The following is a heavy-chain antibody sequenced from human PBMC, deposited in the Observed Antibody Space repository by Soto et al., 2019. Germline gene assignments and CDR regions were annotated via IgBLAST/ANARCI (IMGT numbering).Heavy chain of an antibody. CDR3: AHTRYGGYDPMGGDAFDG. V-gene: IGHV2-5*02. CDR2: IYWDDDK. CDR1: GFSLSGSGLG. D-gene: IGHD5-12*01. J-gene: IGHJ3*01. Sequence: QITLKESGPTLVKPTQTLTLTCTFSGFSLSGSGLGVGWIRQPPRKALEWLALIYWDDDKRYSPSLRSRLTLTKDTSKNQVVLGITTRDPVDTGTYYCAHTRYGGYDPMGGDAFDGWGQGTMVTVSS.